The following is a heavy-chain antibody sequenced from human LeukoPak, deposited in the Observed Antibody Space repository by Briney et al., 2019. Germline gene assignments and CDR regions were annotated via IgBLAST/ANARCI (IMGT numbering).Heavy chain of an antibody. CDR3: ARRGPPWWDY. CDR1: GGSISNYD. CDR2: IRGSGSS. Sequence: SETLCLTCTVSGGSISNYDWNWIRQPPGKGLEWIGYIRGSGSSSFNPSLQSRVTMSVDTSKNQFSLKLRTVTAADTAVYYCARRGPPWWDYWGQGTLVTVSS. V-gene: IGHV4-59*08. J-gene: IGHJ4*02. D-gene: IGHD2-15*01.